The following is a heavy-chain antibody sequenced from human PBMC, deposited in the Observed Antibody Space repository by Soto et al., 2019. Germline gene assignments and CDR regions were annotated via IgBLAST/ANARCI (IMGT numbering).Heavy chain of an antibody. D-gene: IGHD6-13*01. CDR2: IYYSGST. V-gene: IGHV4-30-4*01. Sequence: QVQLQESGPGLVKPSQTLSLTCTVSGGSISSGDYYWSWIRQPPGKGLEWIGYIYYSGSTYYNPSLKRRVTIPVDTSKNQFSLKLSSVTAADTAVYYCARVDSSSWYSWFDPWGQGTLVTVSS. CDR3: ARVDSSSWYSWFDP. J-gene: IGHJ5*02. CDR1: GGSISSGDYY.